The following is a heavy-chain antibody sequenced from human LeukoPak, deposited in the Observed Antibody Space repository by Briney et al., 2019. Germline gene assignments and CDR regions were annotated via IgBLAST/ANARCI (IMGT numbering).Heavy chain of an antibody. Sequence: ASVKVSCKASGYTFTSYGISWVRQAPGQGLEWMGWINPNSGGTNYAQKFQGRVTMTRDTSISTAYMELSRLRSDDTAVYYCARDSDFWSSHNDYWGQGTLVTVSS. J-gene: IGHJ4*02. D-gene: IGHD3-3*01. V-gene: IGHV1-2*02. CDR3: ARDSDFWSSHNDY. CDR2: INPNSGGT. CDR1: GYTFTSYG.